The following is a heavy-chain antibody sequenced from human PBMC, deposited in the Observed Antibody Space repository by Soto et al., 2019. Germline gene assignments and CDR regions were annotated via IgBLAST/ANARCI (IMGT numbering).Heavy chain of an antibody. CDR2: INSDGSST. D-gene: IGHD3-22*01. Sequence: GGSLRLSGAASGFTLSAFWMHWVRQAPGKGLVWVSRINSDGSSTTYADSVQGRFTISRDNAKNTLYLQMNSLRAEDTAVYYCARKHYYDTSGYHFDYWGQGTRVTVSS. CDR1: GFTLSAFW. V-gene: IGHV3-74*01. CDR3: ARKHYYDTSGYHFDY. J-gene: IGHJ4*02.